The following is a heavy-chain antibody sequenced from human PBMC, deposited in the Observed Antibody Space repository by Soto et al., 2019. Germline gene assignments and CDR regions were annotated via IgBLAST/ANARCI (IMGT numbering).Heavy chain of an antibody. V-gene: IGHV4-59*01. Sequence: TXETLSLTCTFSSGSISSYYWSWIRQPPGKGLEWIGYIYYTGSTNYNPSLKSRVTISLDTSKNQFSLKLNSVTAADTAVYYCARGSETDGNRWFDPWGQGTLVTVSS. CDR1: SGSISSYY. J-gene: IGHJ5*02. D-gene: IGHD1-1*01. CDR2: IYYTGST. CDR3: ARGSETDGNRWFDP.